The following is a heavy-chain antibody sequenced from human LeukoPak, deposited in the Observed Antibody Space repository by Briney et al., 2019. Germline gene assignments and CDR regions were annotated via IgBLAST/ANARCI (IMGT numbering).Heavy chain of an antibody. CDR2: IYYSGST. V-gene: IGHV4-39*02. CDR3: AREGLRSIAARRGTRDYMDV. CDR1: GFTFSSYG. J-gene: IGHJ6*03. Sequence: PGESLRLSCAASGFTFSSYGMSWVRQAPGKGLEWIGTIYYSGSTYYNPSLKSRVTISVDTSKNQFSLKLTSVTAADTAVYYCAREGLRSIAARRGTRDYMDVWGKGTTVIVSS. D-gene: IGHD6-6*01.